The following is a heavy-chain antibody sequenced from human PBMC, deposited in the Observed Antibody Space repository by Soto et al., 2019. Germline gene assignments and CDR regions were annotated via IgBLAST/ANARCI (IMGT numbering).Heavy chain of an antibody. Sequence: QVQLQESGPGLVKPSETLSLTCTVSGGSIGSYYWSWLRQPPGKGLEWIGHIYYSGSTKYSPSLKRRVTRSVDTSKNQFSLMLNYVTAADTAVYYCARGAGCGGNCVYGMDVWGQGTTVTVSS. J-gene: IGHJ6*02. D-gene: IGHD2-21*02. V-gene: IGHV4-59*01. CDR2: IYYSGST. CDR1: GGSIGSYY. CDR3: ARGAGCGGNCVYGMDV.